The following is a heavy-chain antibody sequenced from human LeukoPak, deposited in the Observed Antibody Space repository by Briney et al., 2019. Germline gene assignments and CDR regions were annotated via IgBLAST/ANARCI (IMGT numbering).Heavy chain of an antibody. CDR2: ISDSGGNT. J-gene: IGHJ4*02. Sequence: TGGSLRLSCAASGFTFNSYAISWVRQAPWERLQWVSGISDSGGNTYYADSVKGRFTISRDNAKNSLYLQMNSLRAEDTAVYYCARDPSRLTGPNIVGHFDYWGQGTLVTVSS. CDR3: ARDPSRLTGPNIVGHFDY. V-gene: IGHV3-21*01. CDR1: GFTFNSYA. D-gene: IGHD1-14*01.